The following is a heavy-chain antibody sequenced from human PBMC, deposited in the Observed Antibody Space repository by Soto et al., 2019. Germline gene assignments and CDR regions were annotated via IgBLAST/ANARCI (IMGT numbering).Heavy chain of an antibody. J-gene: IGHJ3*02. Sequence: GGSLRLSCAASGFTFSSYSMNWVRQAPGKGLEWVSSISSSSSYIYYADSVKGRFTISRDNAKNSLYLQMNSLRAEDTGVYYCGSRNPGYSSGWYKGENAFDIWGQGTMVTVSS. CDR1: GFTFSSYS. CDR3: GSRNPGYSSGWYKGENAFDI. V-gene: IGHV3-21*01. D-gene: IGHD6-19*01. CDR2: ISSSSSYI.